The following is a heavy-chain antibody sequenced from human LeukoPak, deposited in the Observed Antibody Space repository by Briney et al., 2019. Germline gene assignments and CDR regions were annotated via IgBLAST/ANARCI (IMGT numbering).Heavy chain of an antibody. Sequence: GGSLRLSCAASGFTFRSYAVTWVRQAPGKGLERVSVISDGGGGTYYADSVKGRFPISRVNSKDTLYWQMNSLRYEDTAVYFCARRSGLSFDYWGQGTLVTVSS. CDR1: GFTFRSYA. CDR3: ARRSGLSFDY. J-gene: IGHJ4*02. D-gene: IGHD3-3*01. V-gene: IGHV3-23*01. CDR2: ISDGGGGT.